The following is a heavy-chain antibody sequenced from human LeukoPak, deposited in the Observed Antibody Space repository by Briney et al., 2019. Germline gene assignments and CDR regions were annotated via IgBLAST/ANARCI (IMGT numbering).Heavy chain of an antibody. V-gene: IGHV3-66*02. D-gene: IGHD6-13*01. CDR1: GFTVSSNY. Sequence: AGGSLRLSCAASGFTVSSNYMSWVRQAPGKGLEWVSVIYSGGSTYYADSVKGRFTISRGNSKNTLYLQMNSLRAEDTAVYYCARGQFEAAAFDYWGQGTLVTVSS. CDR2: IYSGGST. J-gene: IGHJ4*02. CDR3: ARGQFEAAAFDY.